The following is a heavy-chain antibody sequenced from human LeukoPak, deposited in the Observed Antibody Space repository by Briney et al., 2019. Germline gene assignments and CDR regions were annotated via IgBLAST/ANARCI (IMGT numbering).Heavy chain of an antibody. V-gene: IGHV3-23*01. CDR1: GFTFASSV. J-gene: IGHJ4*02. CDR2: ISGSGSGT. Sequence: PGGSLRLSCAASGFTFASSVMTWVRQAPGKGLEWVSGISGSGSGTYYADSVKGRFTISRDNSKNTLYLQMNSLRAEDTAVYYCAKQWLGVFYFDYWGQGTLVTVSS. D-gene: IGHD6-19*01. CDR3: AKQWLGVFYFDY.